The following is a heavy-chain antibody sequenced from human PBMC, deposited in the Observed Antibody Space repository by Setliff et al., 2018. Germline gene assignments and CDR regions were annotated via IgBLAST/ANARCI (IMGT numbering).Heavy chain of an antibody. CDR1: GVSITSGHY. CDR3: ASPGRDNLDSPFDAFDI. D-gene: IGHD3-3*01. V-gene: IGHV4-38-2*01. J-gene: IGHJ3*02. CDR2: IHQRGRT. Sequence: PSETLSLTCGVSGVSITSGHYWGWIRQSPGKGLEWFATIHQRGRTYYNPSLNSRVTISLDTSKNHFSLKLRSVTAEDSAVYYCASPGRDNLDSPFDAFDIWGQGTKVT.